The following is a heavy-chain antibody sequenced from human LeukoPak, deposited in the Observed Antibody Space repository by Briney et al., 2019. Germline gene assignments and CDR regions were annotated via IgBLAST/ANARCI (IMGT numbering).Heavy chain of an antibody. CDR3: ARRMGGVTFVDY. D-gene: IGHD2-15*01. CDR2: INPNGGST. J-gene: IGHJ4*02. Sequence: ASVKVSCKASGYTFTSHYMHWVRHAPGQGLEWMGMINPNGGSTRYAEKFQGRVTMTRDTSTSTFYMELSSLTSEDTAVYYCARRMGGVTFVDYWGQGTLVTVSS. V-gene: IGHV1-46*01. CDR1: GYTFTSHY.